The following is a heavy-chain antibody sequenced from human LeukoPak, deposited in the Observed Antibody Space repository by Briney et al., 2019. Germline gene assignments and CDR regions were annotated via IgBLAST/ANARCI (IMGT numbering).Heavy chain of an antibody. J-gene: IGHJ6*02. CDR1: GFIFGDYS. Sequence: GGSLILSCTASGFIFGDYSMSWFRQAPGKGLEWVGFIRSKIYGGTTEYAASVKGRFIISRDDSKSIGYLQMNSLKTEDTAVYYCTRSGYCSSTSCLYGMDVWGQGTTVTVSS. CDR3: TRSGYCSSTSCLYGMDV. CDR2: IRSKIYGGTT. D-gene: IGHD2-2*01. V-gene: IGHV3-49*03.